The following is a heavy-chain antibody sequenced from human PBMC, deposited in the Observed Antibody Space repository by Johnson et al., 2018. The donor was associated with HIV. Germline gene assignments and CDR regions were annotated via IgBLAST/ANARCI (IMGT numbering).Heavy chain of an antibody. CDR3: ARQFRSVGAPDAFDI. Sequence: VQLMESGGGVVQPGRSLRLSCAASGFTFSSYAMHWVRQAPGKGLEWVAVISYDGSNKYYADSVKGRFTISRDNSKNMLNLQMNSLRAEDTAMYYCARQFRSVGAPDAFDIWGQGTMVTVSS. D-gene: IGHD1-26*01. J-gene: IGHJ3*02. V-gene: IGHV3-30*04. CDR2: ISYDGSNK. CDR1: GFTFSSYA.